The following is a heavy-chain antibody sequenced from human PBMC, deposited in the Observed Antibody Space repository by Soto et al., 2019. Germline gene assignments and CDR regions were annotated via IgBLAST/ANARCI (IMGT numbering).Heavy chain of an antibody. J-gene: IGHJ5*02. Sequence: GASVQVSCKASGGTFSSYAISWVRQAPGQRLEWKGGIIPIFGTANYAQKFQGRVTITADESTSTAYMELSSLRSEDTAVYYCARDTPYYDSSGHWFDPWGQGTLVTVSS. CDR2: IIPIFGTA. CDR3: ARDTPYYDSSGHWFDP. V-gene: IGHV1-69*13. CDR1: GGTFSSYA. D-gene: IGHD3-22*01.